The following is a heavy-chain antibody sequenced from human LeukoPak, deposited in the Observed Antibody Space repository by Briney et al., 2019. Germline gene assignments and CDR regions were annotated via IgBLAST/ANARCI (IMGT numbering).Heavy chain of an antibody. CDR3: VNGGYSGYDLDD. CDR1: GFTFSSYS. V-gene: IGHV3-64D*09. CDR2: ITSNGGRT. D-gene: IGHD5-12*01. J-gene: IGHJ4*02. Sequence: GGSLRLSCAASGFTFSSYSMHWVRQAPGKGLEYVSGITSNGGRTYYADSVKGRLTVYRDNSKNTLDLQMGSLRAEDTAVYYCVNGGYSGYDLDDWGQGTLVTVSS.